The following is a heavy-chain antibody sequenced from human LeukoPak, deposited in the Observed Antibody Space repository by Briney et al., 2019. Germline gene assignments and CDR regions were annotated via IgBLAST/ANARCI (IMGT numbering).Heavy chain of an antibody. V-gene: IGHV3-74*01. J-gene: IGHJ4*02. CDR1: GFTFSRYW. CDR2: INSDGSST. Sequence: PGGSLRLSCAVSGFTFSRYWMNWVRQAPGKGLVCVSRINSDGSSTSYADSVKGRFTISRDNAKNSLYLQMNSLRDEDTAVYYCASAGSGLYWGQGTLVTVSS. CDR3: ASAGSGLY. D-gene: IGHD6-19*01.